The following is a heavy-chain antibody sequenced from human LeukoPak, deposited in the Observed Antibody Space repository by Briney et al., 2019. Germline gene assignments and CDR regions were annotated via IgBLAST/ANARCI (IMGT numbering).Heavy chain of an antibody. CDR3: ARVAYCGGDCYSDLYYFDY. Sequence: ASVKVSCKASGYTFTGYYMHWVRQAPGQGLERMGWINPNSGGTNYAQKFQGWVTMTRDTSISTAYMELSRLRSDDTAVYYCARVAYCGGDCYSDLYYFDYWGQGTLVTVSS. D-gene: IGHD2-21*02. CDR1: GYTFTGYY. J-gene: IGHJ4*02. CDR2: INPNSGGT. V-gene: IGHV1-2*04.